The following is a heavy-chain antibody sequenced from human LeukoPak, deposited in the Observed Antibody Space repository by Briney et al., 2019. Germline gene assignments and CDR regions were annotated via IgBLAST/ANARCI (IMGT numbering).Heavy chain of an antibody. D-gene: IGHD3-9*01. Sequence: GGSLRLSCAASGFTFSSYAMSWVRQAPVKGLEWVSSISGSGGSTYYADSVRGRFTISRDNSKNTLYLQMNSLRAEDTAVYYCAKDDILTGFDDYWGQGTLVTVSS. CDR3: AKDDILTGFDDY. J-gene: IGHJ4*02. CDR1: GFTFSSYA. CDR2: ISGSGGST. V-gene: IGHV3-23*01.